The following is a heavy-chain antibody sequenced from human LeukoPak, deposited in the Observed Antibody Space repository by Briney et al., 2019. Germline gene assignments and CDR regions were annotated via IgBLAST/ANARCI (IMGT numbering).Heavy chain of an antibody. V-gene: IGHV4-34*01. CDR3: ARSSWDGGYDYY. Sequence: SETLSLTCAVYGGSFSGYYWSWIRQPPGKGLEWIGEIDHSGSTNYNPSLKSRVTISVDTSKNQFSLKLSSVTAADTAVYYCARSSWDGGYDYYWGQGTLVTVSS. J-gene: IGHJ4*02. CDR2: IDHSGST. D-gene: IGHD5-12*01. CDR1: GGSFSGYY.